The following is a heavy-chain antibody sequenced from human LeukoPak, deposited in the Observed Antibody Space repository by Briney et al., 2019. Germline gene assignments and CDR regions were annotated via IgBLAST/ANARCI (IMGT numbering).Heavy chain of an antibody. CDR1: GFTFSSYW. D-gene: IGHD5-18*01. V-gene: IGHV3-7*01. CDR2: IKQDGSEK. Sequence: GGSLRLSCAASGFTFSSYWMSWVRQAPGKGLEWVANIKQDGSEKYYVDSVKGRFTISRDNAKNSLYLQMNSLRAEGTAVYYCARDSYVDTAMVTAPIDYWGQGTLVTVSS. CDR3: ARDSYVDTAMVTAPIDY. J-gene: IGHJ4*02.